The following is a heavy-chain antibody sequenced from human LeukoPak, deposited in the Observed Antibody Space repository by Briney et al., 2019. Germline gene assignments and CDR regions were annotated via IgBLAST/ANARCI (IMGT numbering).Heavy chain of an antibody. V-gene: IGHV4-39*02. Sequence: SETLSLTCTVSGGSITRSDYFWGWIRQPPGKGLEWIGTIYYSGSTFYNPSLKSRVTISIDTSKNHFSLKLSSVIAADTAVYYCARDDTGYSSGWSKDFDYWGQGTLVTVSS. CDR2: IYYSGST. CDR1: GGSITRSDYF. J-gene: IGHJ4*02. CDR3: ARDDTGYSSGWSKDFDY. D-gene: IGHD6-19*01.